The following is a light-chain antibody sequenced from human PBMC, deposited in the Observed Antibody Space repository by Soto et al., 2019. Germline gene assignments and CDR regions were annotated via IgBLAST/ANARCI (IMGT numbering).Light chain of an antibody. CDR2: EVS. V-gene: IGLV2-23*02. J-gene: IGLJ1*01. CDR3: CSYAGSSTHV. Sequence: QPVLTQPASGSGSPGQSITFSCTGTSSDVGSSNLVSWYQQHPGKAPKLLIYEVSKRPSGVSNRFSGSKSGNTASLTISGLQAEDEADYYCCSYAGSSTHVFGTGTKVTV. CDR1: SSDVGSSNL.